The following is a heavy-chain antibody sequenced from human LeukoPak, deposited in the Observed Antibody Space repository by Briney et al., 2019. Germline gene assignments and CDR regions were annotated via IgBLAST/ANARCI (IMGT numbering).Heavy chain of an antibody. J-gene: IGHJ5*02. V-gene: IGHV1-69*13. Sequence: SVKVSCKASGGTFSSYAISWVRQAPGQGLEWMGGIIPIFGTANYAQKFQGRVTITADESTSTAYMELRSLRSDDTAVYYCARPLGPGSWYSFDPWGQGTLVTVSS. CDR2: IIPIFGTA. CDR1: GGTFSSYA. CDR3: ARPLGPGSWYSFDP. D-gene: IGHD6-13*01.